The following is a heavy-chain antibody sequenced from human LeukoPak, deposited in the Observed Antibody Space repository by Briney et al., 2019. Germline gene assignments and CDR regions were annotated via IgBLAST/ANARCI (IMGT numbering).Heavy chain of an antibody. CDR2: IYYSGRT. CDR1: GVSISNYY. J-gene: IGHJ3*02. V-gene: IGHV4-59*01. Sequence: SETLSLTCTVSGVSISNYYWNWIRQSPGKGLEWIGNIYYSGRTNYNPSLKSRVTISVDTSKNRFSLNLSSVTAADTAVYYCARAGYYDTSGLGRAFEIWGQGTMVTVSS. D-gene: IGHD3-22*01. CDR3: ARAGYYDTSGLGRAFEI.